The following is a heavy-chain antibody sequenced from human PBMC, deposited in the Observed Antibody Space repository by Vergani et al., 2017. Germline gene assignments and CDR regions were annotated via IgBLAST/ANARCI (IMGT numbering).Heavy chain of an antibody. Sequence: VQLVESGGGLVKPGGSLRLSCAASGFTFSDYYMSWIRQAPGKGLEWVSYISSSGSTIYYADSVKGRFTISRDNAKNSLYLQMNSLRAEDTAVYYCARPHRAARSPYYYYYMDVWGKGTTVTVSS. CDR2: ISSSGSTI. CDR1: GFTFSDYY. D-gene: IGHD6-6*01. V-gene: IGHV3-11*01. J-gene: IGHJ6*03. CDR3: ARPHRAARSPYYYYYMDV.